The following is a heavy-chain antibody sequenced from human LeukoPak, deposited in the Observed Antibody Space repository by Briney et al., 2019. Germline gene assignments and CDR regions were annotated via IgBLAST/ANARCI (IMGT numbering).Heavy chain of an antibody. V-gene: IGHV1-69*04. CDR3: ARASQDYYGSGSYYRGGDAFDI. CDR1: GGTFLNYA. D-gene: IGHD3-10*01. J-gene: IGHJ4*02. CDR2: IIPILGIA. Sequence: SVKVSCKTSGGTFLNYAISWVRQAPGQGLEWMGRIIPILGIANYAQKFQARVTLTADKSTSTAYMELSSLRSDDTAVYYCARASQDYYGSGSYYRGGDAFDIWGQGTLVTVSS.